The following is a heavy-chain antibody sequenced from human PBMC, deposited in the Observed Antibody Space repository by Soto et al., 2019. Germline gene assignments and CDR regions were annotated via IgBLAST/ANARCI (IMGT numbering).Heavy chain of an antibody. CDR1: GGTFSSYA. D-gene: IGHD3-10*01. CDR3: ARAPLYGSGSYYDYFDY. CDR2: IIPIFGTA. Sequence: SVKVSCKASGGTFSSYAISWVRQAPGQGLEWMGGIIPIFGTANYAQKFQGRVTITADESTSTAYMELSSLRSEDTAVYYCARAPLYGSGSYYDYFDYWGKGTLVTVSS. J-gene: IGHJ4*02. V-gene: IGHV1-69*13.